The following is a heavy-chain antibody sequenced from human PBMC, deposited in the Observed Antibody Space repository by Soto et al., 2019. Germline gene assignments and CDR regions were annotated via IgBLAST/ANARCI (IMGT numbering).Heavy chain of an antibody. CDR3: ARAPGWNDFGDPVGFDP. CDR2: IYYSGST. Sequence: QVQLQESGPGLVKPSETLSLTCTVSGGSISSYYWSWIRQPPGKGLEWIGYIYYSGSTNYNPSLKSRVTISVDTSKNQFSLKLSSVTAADTAVYYCARAPGWNDFGDPVGFDPWGQGTLVTVSS. CDR1: GGSISSYY. V-gene: IGHV4-59*01. J-gene: IGHJ5*02. D-gene: IGHD1-1*01.